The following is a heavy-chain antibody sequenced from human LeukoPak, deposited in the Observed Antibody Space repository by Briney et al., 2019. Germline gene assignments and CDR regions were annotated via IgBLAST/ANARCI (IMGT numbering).Heavy chain of an antibody. J-gene: IGHJ4*02. CDR3: ARDGAYLDY. D-gene: IGHD1-26*01. CDR2: FYFSGSY. V-gene: IGHV4-59*01. CDR1: GGSISSSY. Sequence: SETLSLTCNVSGGSISSSYWSWIRQPPGKGLEWIGYFYFSGSYNYNPSLKSRVTISLDTSKNQFSLKLSSVTAADTAVYYCARDGAYLDYWGQGTLVTVSS.